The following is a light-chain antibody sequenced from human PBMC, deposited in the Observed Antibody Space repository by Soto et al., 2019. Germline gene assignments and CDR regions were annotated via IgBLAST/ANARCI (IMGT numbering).Light chain of an antibody. V-gene: IGKV3-20*01. CDR2: DTS. Sequence: EFVLTQSSGTLSLSPRERSTLSCVSSQSLANSFIAWYQQKPGQAPRLLIYDTSSRASGIPDRFSGSGSGTDFTLTISRLETEDFAVFYCQQYGTSEIIFGQGTRLEI. J-gene: IGKJ5*01. CDR3: QQYGTSEII. CDR1: QSLANSF.